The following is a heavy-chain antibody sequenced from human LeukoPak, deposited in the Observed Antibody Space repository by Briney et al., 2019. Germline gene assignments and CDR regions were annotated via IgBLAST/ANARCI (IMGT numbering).Heavy chain of an antibody. CDR3: AKRGVVIRVILVGFHKEAYYFDS. D-gene: IGHD3-22*01. J-gene: IGHJ4*02. CDR2: ISDSGGTT. Sequence: GGSLRLSRAVSGITLSNYGMSRVRQAPGKGLEWVAGISDSGGTTSYADSVKGRFTISRDNPENTLYLQMNSLRAEDTAVYFCAKRGVVIRVILVGFHKEAYYFDSWGQGALVTVSS. CDR1: GITLSNYG. V-gene: IGHV3-23*01.